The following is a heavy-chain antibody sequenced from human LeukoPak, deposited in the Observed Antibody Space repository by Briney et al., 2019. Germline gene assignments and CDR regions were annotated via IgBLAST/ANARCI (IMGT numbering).Heavy chain of an antibody. D-gene: IGHD6-13*01. V-gene: IGHV4-39*07. CDR3: ARGLYNRYSSSWTHRDY. Sequence: SETLSLTCSVSGGSISSGPYCWGWIRQPPGKGLEWIGTIYYTGSTYYNPSLKSRVTISVDTSKNQFSLKLSSVTAADTAVYYCARGLYNRYSSSWTHRDYWGQGTLVTVSS. CDR1: GGSISSGPYC. J-gene: IGHJ4*02. CDR2: IYYTGST.